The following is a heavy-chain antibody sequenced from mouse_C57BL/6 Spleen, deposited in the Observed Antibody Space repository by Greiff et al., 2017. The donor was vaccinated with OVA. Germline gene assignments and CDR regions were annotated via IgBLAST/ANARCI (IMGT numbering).Heavy chain of an antibody. D-gene: IGHD2-2*01. J-gene: IGHJ2*01. CDR3: ARHESDYGYDVYFDY. CDR2: FYPGSGSI. V-gene: IGHV1-62-2*01. CDR1: GYTFTEYT. Sequence: LEESGAELVKPGASVKLSCKASGYTFTEYTIHWVKQRSGQGLEWIGWFYPGSGSIKYNEKFKDKATLTADKSSSTVYMELSRLTSEDSAVYFCARHESDYGYDVYFDYWGQGTTLTVSS.